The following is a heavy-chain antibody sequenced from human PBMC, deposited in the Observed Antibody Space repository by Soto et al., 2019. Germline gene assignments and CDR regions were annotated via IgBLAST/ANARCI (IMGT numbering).Heavy chain of an antibody. CDR2: TYYRSKWYN. D-gene: IGHD5-12*01. V-gene: IGHV6-1*01. J-gene: IGHJ4*02. CDR3: ARGGHICVYSGYNPGFDY. CDR1: GDSVSSNSAA. Sequence: SQTLSLTCAISGDSVSSNSAAWNWIRQSPSRGLEWLGRTYYRSKWYNDYAVSVKSRITINPDTSKNQFSLQLNSVTPEDTAVYYCARGGHICVYSGYNPGFDYLGQRNLVTISS.